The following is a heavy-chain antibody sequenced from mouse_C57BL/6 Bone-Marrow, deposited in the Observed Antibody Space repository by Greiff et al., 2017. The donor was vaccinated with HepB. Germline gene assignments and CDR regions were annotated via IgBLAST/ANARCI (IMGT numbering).Heavy chain of an antibody. V-gene: IGHV2-6-1*01. D-gene: IGHD1-1*01. CDR2: IWSDGST. J-gene: IGHJ4*01. CDR1: GFSLTSYG. Sequence: LQESGPGLVAPSQSLSITCTVSGFSLTSYGVHWVRQPPGKGLEWLVVIWSDGSTTYNSALKSRLSISKDNSKSQVFLKMNSLQTDDTAMYYCAIHRGSSFPYAMDYWGQGTSVTVSS. CDR3: AIHRGSSFPYAMDY.